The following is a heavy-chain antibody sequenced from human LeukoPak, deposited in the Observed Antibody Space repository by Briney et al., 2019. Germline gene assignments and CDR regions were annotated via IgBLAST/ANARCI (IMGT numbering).Heavy chain of an antibody. CDR3: AKLDYFDTH. D-gene: IGHD3-22*01. J-gene: IGHJ4*02. CDR1: GFTFSSQA. CDR2: ISNSGVTT. V-gene: IGHV3-23*01. Sequence: GGSLRLSCAASGFTFSSQAMSWVRQAPGKGLEWVSAISNSGVTTYYADSVKGRFTISRDNSKNTLYLQMNSLRAEDTAVYYCAKLDYFDTHWGQGTLVTVSS.